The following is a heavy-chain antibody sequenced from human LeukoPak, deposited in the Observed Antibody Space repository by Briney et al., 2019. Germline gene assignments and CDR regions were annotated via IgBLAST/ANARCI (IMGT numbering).Heavy chain of an antibody. V-gene: IGHV3-23*01. CDR1: GFTFSSYA. J-gene: IGHJ5*02. Sequence: TGGSLRLSCSASGFTFSSYAMSRVRQAPGKGLEWVSAISGSGGSTYYADSVKGRFTISRDNSKNTLYLQMNSLRAEDTAVYYCAKDSGIVVVVAATAAPNWFDPWGQGTLVTVSS. D-gene: IGHD2-15*01. CDR3: AKDSGIVVVVAATAAPNWFDP. CDR2: ISGSGGST.